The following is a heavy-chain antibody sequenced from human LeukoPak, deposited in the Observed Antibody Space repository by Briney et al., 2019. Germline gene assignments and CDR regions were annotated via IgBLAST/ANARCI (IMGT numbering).Heavy chain of an antibody. CDR2: ISAYNGNT. CDR3: ARESSPSSGEYLFEH. V-gene: IGHV1-18*01. CDR1: GYTFTSYG. J-gene: IGHJ4*02. D-gene: IGHD6-19*01. Sequence: GASVKVSCKASGYTFTSYGISWVRQAPGQGLEWMGWISAYNGNTNYAQKLQGRVTMTTDTSTSTAYMELRSLRSDDTAVYYCARESSPSSGEYLFEHWGQGTLVNVSS.